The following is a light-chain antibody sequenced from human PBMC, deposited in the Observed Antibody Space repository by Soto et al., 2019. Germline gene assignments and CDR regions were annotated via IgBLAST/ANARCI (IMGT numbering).Light chain of an antibody. CDR2: GNT. CDR3: QSFDRSLTAWV. Sequence: QSVLTQPPSVSGAPGQRVTISCTGSSSNIGAGYDVHWYQQLPGTAPTLLISGNTDRPSGVPERFSVSKSGTSASLAITGLKNEDEADYYCQSFDRSLTAWVFGGGTKVTVL. CDR1: SSNIGAGYD. V-gene: IGLV1-40*01. J-gene: IGLJ3*02.